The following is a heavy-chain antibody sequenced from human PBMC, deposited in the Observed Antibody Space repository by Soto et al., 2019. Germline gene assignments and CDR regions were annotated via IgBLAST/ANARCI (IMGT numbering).Heavy chain of an antibody. CDR1: GGSISSGGYY. Sequence: PSETLSLTCTVSGGSISSGGYYWSWIRQHPGKGLEWIGYIYYSGSTYYNPSLKSRVTISVDTSKNQFSLKLSSVTAADTAVYYCARVYCSGGSCYHFDYWGQGTLVTVSS. CDR2: IYYSGST. J-gene: IGHJ4*02. CDR3: ARVYCSGGSCYHFDY. D-gene: IGHD2-15*01. V-gene: IGHV4-31*03.